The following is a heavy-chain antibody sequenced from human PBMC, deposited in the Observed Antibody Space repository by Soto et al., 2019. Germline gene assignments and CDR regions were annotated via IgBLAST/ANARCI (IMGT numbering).Heavy chain of an antibody. CDR3: ARGINYYDSSGYHY. D-gene: IGHD3-22*01. V-gene: IGHV4-34*01. J-gene: IGHJ4*02. CDR2: INHSGST. CDR1: GGSFSGYY. Sequence: SETLSLTCAVYGGSFSGYYWSWIRQPPGKGLEWIGEINHSGSTNYNPSLKSRVTISVDTSKNQFSLKLSSVTAADTAVYYCARGINYYDSSGYHYWGQGTLVTVSS.